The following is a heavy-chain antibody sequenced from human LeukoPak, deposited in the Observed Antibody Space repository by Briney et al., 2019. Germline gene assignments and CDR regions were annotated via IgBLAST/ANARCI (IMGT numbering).Heavy chain of an antibody. D-gene: IGHD2-21*02. V-gene: IGHV1-69*04. CDR1: GGTFSSYA. J-gene: IGHJ5*02. CDR3: ARGKVTAIPYNWFDP. Sequence: GASVKVSCKASGGTFSSYAISWVRQAPGQGLEWMGRIIPIFGIANYAQKFQGRVTITADKSTSTAYMELSSLRSEDTAVYYRARGKVTAIPYNWFDPWGQGTLVTVSS. CDR2: IIPIFGIA.